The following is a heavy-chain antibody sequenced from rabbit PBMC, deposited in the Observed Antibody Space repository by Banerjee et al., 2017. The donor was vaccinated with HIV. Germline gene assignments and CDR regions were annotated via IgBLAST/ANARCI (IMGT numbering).Heavy chain of an antibody. Sequence: QEQLVESGGGLVQPEGSLTLTCTASGFTFSNYWMCWVRQAPEKGLEWIACIYVGSGGTYYASWAKGRFTISKTSSTTVTLQVTSLTAADTATYFCARDLVGDIGDGYDNYAMDLWGPGTLVTVS. D-gene: IGHD6-1*01. CDR2: IYVGSGGT. CDR1: GFTFSNYW. CDR3: ARDLVGDIGDGYDNYAMDL. J-gene: IGHJ6*01. V-gene: IGHV1S45*01.